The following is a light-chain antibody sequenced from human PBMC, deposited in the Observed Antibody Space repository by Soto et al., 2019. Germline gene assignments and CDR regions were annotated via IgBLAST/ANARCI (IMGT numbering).Light chain of an antibody. CDR2: RNN. CDR3: AAWDDSLSGYVV. Sequence: QSVLTQPPSASGTPGQRVTISCSGSSSNIGNNYVYWYQQLPVTAPKLLIYRNNQRPSGVPYRFSGSNSGTSASLAISGLRSEDEADYYCAAWDDSLSGYVVFGGGTKLTVL. V-gene: IGLV1-47*01. J-gene: IGLJ2*01. CDR1: SSNIGNNY.